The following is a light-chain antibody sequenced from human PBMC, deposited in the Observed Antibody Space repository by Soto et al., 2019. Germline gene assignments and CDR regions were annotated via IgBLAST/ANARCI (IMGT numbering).Light chain of an antibody. V-gene: IGLV2-14*01. CDR3: NSYTSSSPHVV. CDR2: NVT. CDR1: SSDVGDYNF. J-gene: IGLJ2*01. Sequence: QSVLTQPASVYGSTGQSITISCTGTSSDVGDYNFVSWYQQHPGKAPKFMIYNVTSRPSGISNRFSGSKSGNTASLTISGLQAEDEADYYCNSYTSSSPHVVFGGGTKLTVL.